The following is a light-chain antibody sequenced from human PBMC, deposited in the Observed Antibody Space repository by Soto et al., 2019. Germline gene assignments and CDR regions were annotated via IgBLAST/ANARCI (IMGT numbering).Light chain of an antibody. J-gene: IGKJ1*01. CDR1: QSVSGW. V-gene: IGKV1-5*01. CDR3: QQYETFSGT. CDR2: DAS. Sequence: DIQMTQSPSTLSASVGCTVTVTCLASQSVSGWLAWYQQKPGEAPKLLVYDASALPRGVPSRFSGSGSGTKFTLTIASLKTDDFATYYCQQYETFSGTFGPGTKVDIK.